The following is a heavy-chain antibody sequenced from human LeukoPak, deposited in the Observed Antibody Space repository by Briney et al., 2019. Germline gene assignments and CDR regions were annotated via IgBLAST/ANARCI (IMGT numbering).Heavy chain of an antibody. CDR1: GYTFTSYD. J-gene: IGHJ4*02. D-gene: IGHD5-18*01. CDR3: ARRGGYSYGELDY. V-gene: IGHV1-8*01. Sequence: ASVKVSCKASGYTFTSYDINWVRQATGQGLEWMGWMNPNSGNTGYAQKFQGRVTMTRNTSISTAYLQWSSLKASDTAMYYCARRGGYSYGELDYWGQGTLVTVSS. CDR2: MNPNSGNT.